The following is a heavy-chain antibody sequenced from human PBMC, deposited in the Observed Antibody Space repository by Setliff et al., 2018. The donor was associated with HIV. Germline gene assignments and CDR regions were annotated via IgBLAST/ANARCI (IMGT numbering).Heavy chain of an antibody. D-gene: IGHD6-19*01. CDR2: IKPSGGST. V-gene: IGHV1-46*01. CDR1: GYTFTSYY. CDR3: ARDPNRIAVAGTFDY. Sequence: KISCKASGYTFTSYYMHWVRQAPGQGLEWMGIIKPSGGSTSYAQKFQGRVTMTRDTSTSTVYMELSSLRSEDTAVYYCARDPNRIAVAGTFDYWGQGTLVTVSS. J-gene: IGHJ4*02.